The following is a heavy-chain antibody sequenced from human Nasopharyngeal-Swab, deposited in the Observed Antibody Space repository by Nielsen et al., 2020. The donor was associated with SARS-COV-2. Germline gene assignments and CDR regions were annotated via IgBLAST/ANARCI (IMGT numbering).Heavy chain of an antibody. CDR1: GFTFSSYS. CDR3: ARGGGLLWSGELG. D-gene: IGHD3-10*01. V-gene: IGHV3-21*01. Sequence: LSLTCAASGFTFSSYSMNWVRQAPGKGLEWVSSISSSSSYIYYADSVKGRFTISRDNAKNSLYLQMNSLRAEDTAVYYCARGGGLLWSGELGWGQGTLVTVSS. CDR2: ISSSSSYI. J-gene: IGHJ4*02.